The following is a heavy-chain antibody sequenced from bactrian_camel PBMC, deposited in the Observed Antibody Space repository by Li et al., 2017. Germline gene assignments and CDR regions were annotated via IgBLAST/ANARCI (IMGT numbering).Heavy chain of an antibody. CDR3: AADRLSLVPRMGSDANPRDTGY. D-gene: IGHD4*01. CDR1: YFPYDTNNR. CDR2: IYEGDGSV. J-gene: IGHJ6*01. Sequence: HVQLVESGGGSVQAGGSLRLSCLALYFPYDTNNRMGWFRQVPGKEREVVALIYEGDGSVYYAVSAEGRFTISQDNDKNTLTLQMNSLVPEDTGMYICAADRLSLVPRMGSDANPRDTGYWGQGTQVTVS. V-gene: IGHV3S60*01.